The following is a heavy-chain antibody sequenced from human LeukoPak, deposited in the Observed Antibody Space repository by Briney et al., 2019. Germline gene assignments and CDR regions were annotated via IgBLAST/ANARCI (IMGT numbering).Heavy chain of an antibody. J-gene: IGHJ3*02. CDR3: ARDPVGYCSGGSCPDAFDI. D-gene: IGHD2-15*01. V-gene: IGHV1-69*04. Sequence: ASVKVSCKASGGTFSSYAISWVRQPPGQGPEWMGRIIPILGIANYAQKFQGRVTITADKSTSTAYMELSSLRSEDTAVYYCARDPVGYCSGGSCPDAFDIWGQGTMVTVSS. CDR2: IIPILGIA. CDR1: GGTFSSYA.